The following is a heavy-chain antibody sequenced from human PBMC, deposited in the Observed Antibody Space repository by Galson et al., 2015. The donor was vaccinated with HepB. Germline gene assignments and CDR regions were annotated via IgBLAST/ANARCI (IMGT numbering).Heavy chain of an antibody. Sequence: SLRLSCAASGFTVSSKYMSWVRQAPGKGLEWVSLFYRSGSTYYADSVKGRFTISRDNSKNTLYLQMNSLGAEDTAVYYCAMNIVVVPAATDCWGQGTLVTVSS. CDR3: AMNIVVVPAATDC. D-gene: IGHD2-2*01. V-gene: IGHV3-66*01. CDR2: FYRSGST. J-gene: IGHJ4*02. CDR1: GFTVSSKY.